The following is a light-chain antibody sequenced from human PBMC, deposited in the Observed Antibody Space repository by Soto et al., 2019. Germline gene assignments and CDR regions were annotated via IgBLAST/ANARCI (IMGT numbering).Light chain of an antibody. CDR1: QSVLYSSNNKNH. J-gene: IGKJ2*01. V-gene: IGKV4-1*01. CDR2: WAA. Sequence: DIVMTQSPDSLAVSLGERAAINCKSSQSVLYSSNNKNHLAWYQQKPGQPPKLLIYWAATRESGVPDRFSGSGSGTDFTLTISSLQAEDVAFYYCQQYYSPPYTFGQGTKLEIK. CDR3: QQYYSPPYT.